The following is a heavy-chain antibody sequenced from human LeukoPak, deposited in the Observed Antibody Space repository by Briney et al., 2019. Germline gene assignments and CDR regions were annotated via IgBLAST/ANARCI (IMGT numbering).Heavy chain of an antibody. CDR2: TYYRSKWYN. CDR1: GDSVSSTSAA. CDR3: ARYSHDVPPS. Sequence: SQTLSLTCAISGDSVSSTSAAWNWIRQSPSRGLEWLGRTYYRSKWYNDYAVPVKSRIIVNPDTSKNQFSLQLTSATPEDTAVYFCARYSHDVPPSWGQGSQVTVTS. J-gene: IGHJ5*02. D-gene: IGHD5-18*01. V-gene: IGHV6-1*01.